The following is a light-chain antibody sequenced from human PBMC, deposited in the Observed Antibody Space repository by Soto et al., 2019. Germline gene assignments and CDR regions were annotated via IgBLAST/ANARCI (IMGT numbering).Light chain of an antibody. J-gene: IGKJ3*01. CDR2: AAS. CDR1: QGINNY. CDR3: QKYSSVPV. Sequence: DIPMTQSPSSLSASVGGRVTITCRASQGINNYVGWYQQKPGKPPKLLIYAASTLQSGVPSRFSGSGSGTDFTLTINSLQPEDVATYSCQKYSSVPVFGPGIKVDIK. V-gene: IGKV1-27*01.